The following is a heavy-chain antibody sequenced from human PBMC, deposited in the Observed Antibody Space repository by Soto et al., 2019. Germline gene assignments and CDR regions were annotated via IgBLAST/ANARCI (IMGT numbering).Heavy chain of an antibody. CDR1: GGTFSSYA. Sequence: ASVKVSCKASGGTFSSYAISWVRQAPGQGLEWMGGIIPIFGTANYAQKFQGRVTITADESTSTAYMELSSLRSEDTAVYYCASPKGGDGYNAYYFDYWGQGTLVTVSS. V-gene: IGHV1-69*13. CDR2: IIPIFGTA. J-gene: IGHJ4*02. CDR3: ASPKGGDGYNAYYFDY. D-gene: IGHD3-16*01.